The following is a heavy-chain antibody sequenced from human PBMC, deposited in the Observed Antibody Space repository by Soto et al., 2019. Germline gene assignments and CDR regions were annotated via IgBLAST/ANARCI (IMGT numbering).Heavy chain of an antibody. D-gene: IGHD3-9*01. CDR3: AKDQTRFDWPRIPSFDI. CDR1: GYTVIRYA. CDR2: ISGSGGST. V-gene: IGHV3-23*01. Sequence: PCGSLLLPRAASGYTVIRYATGWVLQAPGKGLEWVSAISGSGGSTYYADSVKGRFTISRDNSKNTLYLQMNSLRAEDTAVYYCAKDQTRFDWPRIPSFDIWGQGKMVTVS. J-gene: IGHJ3*02.